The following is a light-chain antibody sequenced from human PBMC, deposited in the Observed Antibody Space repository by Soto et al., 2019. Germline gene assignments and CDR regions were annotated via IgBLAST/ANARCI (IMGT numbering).Light chain of an antibody. Sequence: EVVLTQSPGTLSLSPGERATLSCRASQTVSNNYLAWYQHKPGQSPKLLIFGSSDRATGIPDRFSGSGSGTVFTLTISRLEPEDFAVYYCQQYGSSPPYTFGQGTKLEIK. CDR3: QQYGSSPPYT. V-gene: IGKV3-20*01. CDR1: QTVSNNY. J-gene: IGKJ2*01. CDR2: GSS.